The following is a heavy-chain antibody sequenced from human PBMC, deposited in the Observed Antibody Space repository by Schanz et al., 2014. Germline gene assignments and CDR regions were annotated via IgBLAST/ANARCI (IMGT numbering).Heavy chain of an antibody. D-gene: IGHD6-19*01. CDR3: VKTDAGWRFDY. Sequence: QVQLVQSGGGVVQPGGSLRLSCAASGFTFSGYGMHWVRQAPGKGLEWVSGISDRGDGTNYGDSVRGRFTISRDNSRNTVYLQMNNVGVDDTATYYCVKTDAGWRFDYWGQGTLVIVSS. CDR2: ISDRGDGT. V-gene: IGHV3-NL1*01. J-gene: IGHJ4*02. CDR1: GFTFSGYG.